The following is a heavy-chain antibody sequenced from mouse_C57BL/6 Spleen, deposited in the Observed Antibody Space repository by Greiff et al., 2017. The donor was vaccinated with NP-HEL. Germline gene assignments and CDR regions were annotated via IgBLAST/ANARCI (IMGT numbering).Heavy chain of an antibody. D-gene: IGHD2-3*01. CDR3: ARSKELFDGYAWFAY. J-gene: IGHJ3*01. CDR1: GYTFTSYW. V-gene: IGHV1-53*01. Sequence: QVHVKQPGTELVKPGASVKLSCKASGYTFTSYWMHWVKQRPGQGLEWIGNINPSNGGTNYNEKFKSKATLTVDKSSSTAYMQLSSLTSEDSAVYYCARSKELFDGYAWFAYWGQGTLVTVSA. CDR2: INPSNGGT.